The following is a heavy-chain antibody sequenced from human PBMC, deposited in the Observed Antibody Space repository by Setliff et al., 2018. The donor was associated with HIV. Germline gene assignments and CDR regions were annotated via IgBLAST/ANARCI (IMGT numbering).Heavy chain of an antibody. Sequence: KASETLSLTCSVSGGSLISGGYYWSWTRQHPGKGLEWIGYVYYTGKTYYNPSLESRISMSVDTSKNQFSLKLTSVTAADTAIYYCARDLTSNSNCFEPWGQGTQVTVSS. J-gene: IGHJ5*02. D-gene: IGHD4-4*01. CDR3: ARDLTSNSNCFEP. CDR1: GGSLISGGYY. V-gene: IGHV4-31*03. CDR2: VYYTGKT.